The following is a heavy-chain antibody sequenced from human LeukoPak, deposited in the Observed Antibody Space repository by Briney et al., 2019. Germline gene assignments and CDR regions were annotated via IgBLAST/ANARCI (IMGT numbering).Heavy chain of an antibody. CDR3: ARDHRYSYPYSVDY. V-gene: IGHV1-18*01. Sequence: KLQGRVTMTTDTSTSTAYMELRSLRSDDTAVYYCARDHRYSYPYSVDYWGQGTLVTVSS. D-gene: IGHD2-15*01. J-gene: IGHJ4*02.